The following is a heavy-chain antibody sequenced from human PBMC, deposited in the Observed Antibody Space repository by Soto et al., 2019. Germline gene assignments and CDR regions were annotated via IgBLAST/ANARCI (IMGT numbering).Heavy chain of an antibody. CDR2: INTVSGNT. CDR3: ARRGSSSVDY. V-gene: IGHV1-3*04. Sequence: GASVKVSCKASGYTFITYAIHWMRQAPGQRLEWMGWINTVSGNTEYSQKFQGRVTIMRDTSATTTYMELSSLRSEDTAVYFCARRGSSSVDYWGQGTLVTVSS. J-gene: IGHJ4*02. D-gene: IGHD6-13*01. CDR1: GYTFITYA.